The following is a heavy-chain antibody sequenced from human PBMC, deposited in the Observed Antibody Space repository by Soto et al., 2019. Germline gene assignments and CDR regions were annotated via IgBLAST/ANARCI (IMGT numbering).Heavy chain of an antibody. CDR3: AGTDCYFGY. D-gene: IGHD2-21*01. CDR1: GYTFTSYG. CDR2: ISAYNGNT. J-gene: IGHJ4*02. Sequence: QVQLVQSGAEVKKPGASVKVSCKASGYTFTSYGISWVRQAPGQGLEWMGWISAYNGNTNYAQKLQGRVTMTTGPSTSTGYMELKSPRLDDTGVYFWAGTDCYFGYWGQGTLVTVSS. V-gene: IGHV1-18*01.